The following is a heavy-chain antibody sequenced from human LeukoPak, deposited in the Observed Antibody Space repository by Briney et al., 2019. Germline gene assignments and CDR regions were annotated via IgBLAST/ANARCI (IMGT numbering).Heavy chain of an antibody. J-gene: IGHJ4*02. CDR1: GFTFSNYA. Sequence: GGSLRLSCAASGFTFSNYAMSWVRQAPGKGLEWVSAFSPSGGGTYYADSVKGRFTISRDNAKNSVYLQMNSLRVEDTAVYYCAKDIVGGGDDYWGQGTLVTVSS. D-gene: IGHD2-21*02. V-gene: IGHV3-23*01. CDR3: AKDIVGGGDDY. CDR2: FSPSGGGT.